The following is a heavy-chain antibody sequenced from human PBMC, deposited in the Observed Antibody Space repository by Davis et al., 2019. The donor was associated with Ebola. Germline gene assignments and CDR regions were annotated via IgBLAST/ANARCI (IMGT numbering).Heavy chain of an antibody. D-gene: IGHD1-26*01. CDR1: GYTFRNSA. V-gene: IGHV1-18*01. CDR3: ARTSIVGTTTTASDI. Sequence: AASVKVSCKASGYTFRNSAISWVRQAPGQGLEWMGWISAYIGNTNYAQILQGRVTMTTDTSTGTAYMELRSLRSDDTAVYFCARTSIVGTTTTASDIWGQGTKVTVSS. J-gene: IGHJ3*02. CDR2: ISAYIGNT.